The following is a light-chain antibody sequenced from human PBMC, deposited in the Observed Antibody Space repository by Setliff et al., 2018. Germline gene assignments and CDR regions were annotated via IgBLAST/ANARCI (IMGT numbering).Light chain of an antibody. V-gene: IGLV2-14*03. CDR1: NSDVGGYNY. J-gene: IGLJ1*01. CDR3: SSYTSNTFV. CDR2: EVT. Sequence: QSALTQPAAVSGSPGQSITISCAGTNSDVGGYNYVSWYQQHPNKAPKLMIYEVTKRPSGVSDRFSGSKSGNTASLTISGLQVEDEADYYCSSYTSNTFVFAAGTKV.